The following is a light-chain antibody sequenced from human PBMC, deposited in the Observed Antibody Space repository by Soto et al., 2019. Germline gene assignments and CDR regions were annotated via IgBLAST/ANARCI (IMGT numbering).Light chain of an antibody. CDR3: QKYDSAPRT. Sequence: DIQMTQSPSSLSASVGDSVTITCRASQGINNYLAWYQQKPGKVPVLLIYTASTLKPGVPSRFSGRGAGTDFTLTISRLQPEDFEQYYCQKYDSAPRTFGQGTKVEIK. CDR1: QGINNY. V-gene: IGKV1-27*01. CDR2: TAS. J-gene: IGKJ1*01.